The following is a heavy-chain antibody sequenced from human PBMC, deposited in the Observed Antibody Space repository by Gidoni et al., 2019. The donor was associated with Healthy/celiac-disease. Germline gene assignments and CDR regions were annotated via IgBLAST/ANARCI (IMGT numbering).Heavy chain of an antibody. CDR1: GGSFSGYY. D-gene: IGHD2-21*02. CDR3: ARGRVGIVVVTAVYFDY. J-gene: IGHJ4*02. V-gene: IGHV4-34*01. CDR2: INHSGST. Sequence: QVQLQQWGAGLLKPSETLSLTCAVYGGSFSGYYWSWIRQPPGKGLEWIGEINHSGSTNYNPPLKSRVTISVDTSKNQFSLKLSSVTAADTAVYYCARGRVGIVVVTAVYFDYWGQGTLVTVSS.